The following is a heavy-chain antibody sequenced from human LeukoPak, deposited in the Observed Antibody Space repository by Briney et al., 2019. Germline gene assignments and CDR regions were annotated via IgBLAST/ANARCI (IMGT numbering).Heavy chain of an antibody. J-gene: IGHJ6*03. CDR2: VFYSGAT. CDR1: GGSISRYY. Sequence: PSETLSLTCTVSGGSISRYYWTWIRQPPGKGLEWIGCVFYSGATNYNPSLKSRVTISVDTSKNQFSLQLNSVTPEDTAVYYCARDQSGGYHYMDVWGKGTTVTVSS. V-gene: IGHV4-59*12. D-gene: IGHD3-10*01. CDR3: ARDQSGGYHYMDV.